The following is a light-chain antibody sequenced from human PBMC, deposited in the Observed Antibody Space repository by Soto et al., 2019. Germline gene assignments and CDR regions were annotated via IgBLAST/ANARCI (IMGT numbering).Light chain of an antibody. V-gene: IGKV1-5*03. CDR3: QQTYINSRT. J-gene: IGKJ1*01. Sequence: DIQMTQSPSTLSASIGDRVTITCRASQTISSWLAWYQQKPGKAPKLLIYKASTLKSGVPSRFSGRGSGTDFTLTISSLQPEDFATYSCQQTYINSRTFGQGTKVDIK. CDR1: QTISSW. CDR2: KAS.